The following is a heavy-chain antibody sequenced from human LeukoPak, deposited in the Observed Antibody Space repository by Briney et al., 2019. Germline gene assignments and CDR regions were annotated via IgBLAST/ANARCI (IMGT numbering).Heavy chain of an antibody. J-gene: IGHJ6*02. CDR2: INHSGST. CDR3: ARLVVAGSYYYYGMDV. V-gene: IGHV4-34*01. D-gene: IGHD2-15*01. CDR1: GGSFSGYC. Sequence: SETLSLTCAVYGGSFSGYCWSWIRQPPGKGLEWIGEINHSGSTNYNPSLKSRVTISVDTSKNQFSLKLSSVTAADTAVYYCARLVVAGSYYYYGMDVWGQGTTVTVSS.